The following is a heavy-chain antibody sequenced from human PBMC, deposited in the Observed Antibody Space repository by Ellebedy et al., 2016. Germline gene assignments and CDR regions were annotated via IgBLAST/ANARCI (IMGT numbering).Heavy chain of an antibody. J-gene: IGHJ3*02. CDR1: GGSFSGYY. D-gene: IGHD3-10*01. V-gene: IGHV4-34*01. CDR2: INHSGST. Sequence: SETLSLTXAVYGGSFSGYYWSWIRQPPGKGLEWIGEINHSGSTNYNPSLKSRVTISVDTSKNQFSLKLSSVTAADTAVYYCARARRITMVRGASRGDAFDIWGQGTMVTVSS. CDR3: ARARRITMVRGASRGDAFDI.